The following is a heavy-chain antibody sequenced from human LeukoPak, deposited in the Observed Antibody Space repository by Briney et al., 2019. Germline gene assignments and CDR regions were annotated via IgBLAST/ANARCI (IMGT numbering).Heavy chain of an antibody. CDR2: FDPENGET. CDR1: GYTLIESS. CDR3: SSGNYGGGINY. D-gene: IGHD3-10*01. Sequence: ASVKVSCKVSGYTLIESSMHWVRQAPGKGLEWMGGFDPENGETVYSQKFQSRVTITEDTSTDTAYMELSSLRSEDTAIYYCSSGNYGGGINYWGQGTLVIVSS. V-gene: IGHV1-24*01. J-gene: IGHJ4*02.